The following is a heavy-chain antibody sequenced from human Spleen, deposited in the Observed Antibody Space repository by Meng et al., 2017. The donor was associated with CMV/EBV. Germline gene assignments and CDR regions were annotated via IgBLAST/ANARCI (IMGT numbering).Heavy chain of an antibody. D-gene: IGHD2-21*02. J-gene: IGHJ4*02. CDR3: ARGPYYCGGDCYDFDY. CDR2: INHSGST. Sequence: RPQGFAPVLVLPAHTLSLTCPVSGGSISSGDDYWSWIRQPPGKGLEWIGEINHSGSTNYNPSLKSRVTISVDTSKNQFSLKLSSVTAADTAVYYCARGPYYCGGDCYDFDYWGQGTLVTVSS. V-gene: IGHV4-30-2*01. CDR1: GGSISSGDDY.